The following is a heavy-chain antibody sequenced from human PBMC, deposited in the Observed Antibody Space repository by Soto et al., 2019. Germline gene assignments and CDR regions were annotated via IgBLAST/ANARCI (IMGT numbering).Heavy chain of an antibody. CDR3: ARDGPRGYNLGS. V-gene: IGHV4-4*02. J-gene: IGHJ5*02. D-gene: IGHD5-12*01. CDR2: IFHSGDT. Sequence: QVQLQESGPGLVKPSGTLSLTCAVSGASISSGSWWSWVRQPPGKGLEWIGEIFHSGDTNYNPSLQSRVTISVDTSNNQFSLNLNSVTAADTAMYFCARDGPRGYNLGSWGQGTLVTVSS. CDR1: GASISSGSW.